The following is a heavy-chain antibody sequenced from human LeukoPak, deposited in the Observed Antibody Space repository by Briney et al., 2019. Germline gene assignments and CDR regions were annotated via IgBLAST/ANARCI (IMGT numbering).Heavy chain of an antibody. J-gene: IGHJ3*02. CDR3: ARDPYDRGGYGAFDI. V-gene: IGHV3-48*03. CDR2: ISSSGSII. D-gene: IGHD3-22*01. CDR1: GFTFSDYE. Sequence: GGSLRVSCAASGFTFSDYEMNSVREAPGRGLGRVSYISSSGSIIYYADSVRGGFSLSRDNAKNSLSLQTNSLRAEDTSVYYCARDPYDRGGYGAFDIWGQGTMVTVSS.